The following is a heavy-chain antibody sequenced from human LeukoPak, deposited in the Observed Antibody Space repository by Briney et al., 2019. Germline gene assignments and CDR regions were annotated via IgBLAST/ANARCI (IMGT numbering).Heavy chain of an antibody. V-gene: IGHV4-34*01. CDR3: ARGRRPFDY. J-gene: IGHJ4*02. Sequence: SETLSLTCAVYGGSFSGYYWSWIRQPPGKGLEWIGEINHSGSTNYNPSLKSRVTISVDTSKNQFSLKLSSVTAADTAVYYCARGRRPFDYWGQGTLVTVSS. CDR1: GGSFSGYY. CDR2: INHSGST.